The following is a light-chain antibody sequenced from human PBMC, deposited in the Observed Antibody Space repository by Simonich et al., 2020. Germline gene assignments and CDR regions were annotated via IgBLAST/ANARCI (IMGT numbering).Light chain of an antibody. J-gene: IGLJ3*02. V-gene: IGLV2-14*02. CDR3: SSYTSSSTWV. CDR2: EVS. Sequence: QSALTQPASVSGSPGQSITISCTGTSSDVWSYNLVSWYQQHPGKAPKLMIYEVSKRPSGVSNRFSGSKSGNTASLPISGLQAEDEADYYCSSYTSSSTWVFGGGTKLTVL. CDR1: SSDVWSYNL.